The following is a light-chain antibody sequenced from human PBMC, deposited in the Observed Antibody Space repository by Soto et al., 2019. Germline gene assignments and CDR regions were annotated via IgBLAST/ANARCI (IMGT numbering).Light chain of an antibody. Sequence: DIVLTQSPGTLSFSPGERAALSCRTSESISSEYLAWYQQRPGQAPRLLIYGASTRATGIPARFSGSGSGTEFTLTISSLQSEDFAVYDCQQYNNWPPITFGQGTRLEIK. CDR3: QQYNNWPPIT. CDR1: ESISSEY. V-gene: IGKV3-15*01. CDR2: GAS. J-gene: IGKJ5*01.